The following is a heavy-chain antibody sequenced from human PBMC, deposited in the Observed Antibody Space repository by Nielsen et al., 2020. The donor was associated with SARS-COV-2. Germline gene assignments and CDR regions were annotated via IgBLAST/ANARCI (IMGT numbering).Heavy chain of an antibody. CDR2: INSDGSST. D-gene: IGHD2-8*01. J-gene: IGHJ2*01. Sequence: GESLKISCAASGFTFSSYWMHWVRQAPGKGLVWVSRINSDGSSTSYADSVKGRFTISRDNAKNTLYLQMNSLRAEDTAVYYCARSGGVDPSYWYFDLWGRGTLVTVSS. V-gene: IGHV3-74*01. CDR1: GFTFSSYW. CDR3: ARSGGVDPSYWYFDL.